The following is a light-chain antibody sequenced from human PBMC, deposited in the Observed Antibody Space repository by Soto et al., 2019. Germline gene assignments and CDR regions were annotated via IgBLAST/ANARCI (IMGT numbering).Light chain of an antibody. CDR1: SSDVGGYNY. Sequence: QSVLTQPPSASGSPGQSVTISCTGTSSDVGGYNYVSWYQQHPGKAPKLMIYEVSKRPSGVPDRFYGSKSGNTASLTVSGLQAEDEADYYCSSYAGSNIYYVFGTGTKVTVL. CDR3: SSYAGSNIYYV. V-gene: IGLV2-8*01. J-gene: IGLJ1*01. CDR2: EVS.